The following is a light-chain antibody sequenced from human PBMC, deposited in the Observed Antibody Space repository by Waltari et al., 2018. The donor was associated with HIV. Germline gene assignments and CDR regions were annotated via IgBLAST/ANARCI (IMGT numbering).Light chain of an antibody. CDR3: QQRSDWPPT. J-gene: IGKJ1*01. V-gene: IGKV3-11*01. Sequence: EIVLTQSRATLSLCPGERATLSCRASQSVGSYLGWYQQKPCQAPRLLIYDASNRATVIPARFSGSGSGTDFTLTISSLEPEDFAVYYCQQRSDWPPTFGQGTKVEIK. CDR1: QSVGSY. CDR2: DAS.